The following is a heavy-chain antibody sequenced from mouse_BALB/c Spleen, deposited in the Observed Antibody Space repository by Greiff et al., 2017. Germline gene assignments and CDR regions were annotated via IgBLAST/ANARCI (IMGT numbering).Heavy chain of an antibody. CDR2: ISSGSSTI. V-gene: IGHV5-17*02. D-gene: IGHD3-3*01. Sequence: EVKLMESGGGLVQPGGSRKLSCAASGFTFSSFGMHWVRQAPEKGLEWVAYISSGSSTIYYADTVKGRFTISRDNPKNTLFLQMTSLRSEDTAMYYCARKGKLSYAMDYWGQGTSVTVSS. J-gene: IGHJ4*01. CDR1: GFTFSSFG. CDR3: ARKGKLSYAMDY.